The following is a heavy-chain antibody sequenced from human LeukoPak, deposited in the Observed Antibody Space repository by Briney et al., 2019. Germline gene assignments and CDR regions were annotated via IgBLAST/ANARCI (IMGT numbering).Heavy chain of an antibody. J-gene: IGHJ4*02. CDR3: ARVPPNTVTTLQYFDY. V-gene: IGHV3-7*01. D-gene: IGHD4-17*01. CDR1: GFTFSSYW. Sequence: GGPLRLSCAASGFTFSSYWMSWVRQAPGKGLEWVANIKQDGSEKYYVDSVKGRFTISRDNAKNSLYLQMNSLRAEDTAVYYCARVPPNTVTTLQYFDYWGQGTLVTVSS. CDR2: IKQDGSEK.